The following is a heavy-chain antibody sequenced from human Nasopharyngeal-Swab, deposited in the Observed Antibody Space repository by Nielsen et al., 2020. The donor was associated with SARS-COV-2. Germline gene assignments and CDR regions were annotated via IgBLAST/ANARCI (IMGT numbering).Heavy chain of an antibody. CDR2: IRLKAPSYAT. J-gene: IGHJ4*02. D-gene: IGHD5-18*01. CDR3: TSRYSYGL. V-gene: IGHV3-73*01. Sequence: VRQMPGKGLEWVGRIRLKAPSYATSSASSVPGIFTISRDDSKNTAYLQMNSLKTEDTAVYYCTSRYSYGLWGQGTLVTVSS.